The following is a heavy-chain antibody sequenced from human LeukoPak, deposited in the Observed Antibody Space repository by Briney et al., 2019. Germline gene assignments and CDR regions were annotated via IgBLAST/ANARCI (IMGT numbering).Heavy chain of an antibody. CDR2: IDTDGSDT. V-gene: IGHV3-74*01. CDR1: GFTFSSYW. Sequence: GGSLRLSCAASGFTFSSYWMHWVRQAPGKGLVWVSRIDTDGSDTSYADSVKGRFTISRDNAKNTLYLQLNSLRAEDTAVYYCARDLTGIYYFDYWGQGTLVTVSS. J-gene: IGHJ4*02. CDR3: ARDLTGIYYFDY.